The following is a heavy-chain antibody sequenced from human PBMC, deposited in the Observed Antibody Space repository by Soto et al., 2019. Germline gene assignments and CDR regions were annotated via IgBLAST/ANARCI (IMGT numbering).Heavy chain of an antibody. CDR2: ISHSGTT. J-gene: IGHJ6*02. D-gene: IGHD3-16*02. CDR3: ARDLSDYNGMDV. CDR1: GGSISSGNYY. V-gene: IGHV4-30-4*01. Sequence: QVQLQESGPGLVKPSQTLSLTCTVSGGSISSGNYYWCWIRQPPGKGLEWIGYISHSGTTYYNPSLKSRITISVDTSKNQFSLKLSSVTAADTAVYYGARDLSDYNGMDVWGQGTTVTVSS.